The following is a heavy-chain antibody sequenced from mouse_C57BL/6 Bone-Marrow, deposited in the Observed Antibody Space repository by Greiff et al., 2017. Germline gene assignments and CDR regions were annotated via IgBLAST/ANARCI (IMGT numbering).Heavy chain of an antibody. Sequence: EVQRVESGGGLVKPGGSLKLSCAASGFTFSDYGMHWVRQAPEKGLEWVAYISSGSSTIYYADTVKGRFTISRDNAKNTLFLQMTSLRSEDTAMYYCARPGDGYHWYFDVWGTGTTVTVSS. J-gene: IGHJ1*03. CDR3: ARPGDGYHWYFDV. CDR1: GFTFSDYG. CDR2: ISSGSSTI. V-gene: IGHV5-17*01. D-gene: IGHD2-3*01.